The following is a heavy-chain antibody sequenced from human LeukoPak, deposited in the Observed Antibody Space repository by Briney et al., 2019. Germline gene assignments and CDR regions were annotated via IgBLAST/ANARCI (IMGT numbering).Heavy chain of an antibody. CDR1: GGSLSNFY. CDR3: ARVGDTSGYFYYFDS. V-gene: IGHV4-59*08. J-gene: IGHJ4*02. CDR2: ISYGGGA. D-gene: IGHD2-2*03. Sequence: SETLSLTCVVSGGSLSNFYWSWVRQPPGKGLEWLGYISYGGGATYNTTLKRRLSMSMDPSKNQFSLRLSSVTVADTALYYCARVGDTSGYFYYFDSWGQGTLVTVSS.